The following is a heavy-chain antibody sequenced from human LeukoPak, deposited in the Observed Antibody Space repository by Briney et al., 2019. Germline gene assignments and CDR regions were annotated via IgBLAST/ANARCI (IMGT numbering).Heavy chain of an antibody. CDR1: GASISSYF. CDR3: ARKDGDY. CDR2: IYTSGST. J-gene: IGHJ4*02. Sequence: SETLSLTCTVSGASISSYFWTWIRQPAGKGLEWIGRIYTSGSTDYNPSLKSRVTMSLDTSRNQFSLKLSTVTAADTAVYYCARKDGDYWGQGTLVTVSS. V-gene: IGHV4-4*07.